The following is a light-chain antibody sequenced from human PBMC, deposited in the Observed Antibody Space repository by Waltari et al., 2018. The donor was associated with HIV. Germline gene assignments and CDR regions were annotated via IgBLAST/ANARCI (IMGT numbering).Light chain of an antibody. Sequence: HSALTQPASVSGSPGQSITISCTGTSRDVGAYNYVSWYQQHPANAPKLIIYDLTKLPSGVPNRLSGSKSGHTASLTISGLRAEDEADYYCTSYASGSTPCVFGTGTKVTVL. CDR3: TSYASGSTPCV. CDR1: SRDVGAYNY. CDR2: DLT. J-gene: IGLJ1*01. V-gene: IGLV2-14*03.